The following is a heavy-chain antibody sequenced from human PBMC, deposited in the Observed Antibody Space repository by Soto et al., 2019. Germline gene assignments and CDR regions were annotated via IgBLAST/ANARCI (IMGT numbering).Heavy chain of an antibody. CDR2: INHSGST. V-gene: IGHV4-34*01. CDR1: GGSFRGYY. D-gene: IGHD3-22*01. Sequence: SETLSLTCAVYGGSFRGYYWSWIRQPPGKGLEWFGEINHSGSTNYNPSLKSRVTISVDTSKNQSSLKLSSVTAADTAVYYCARCARGCYYDIPLSMDVWGQGTTVTVSS. J-gene: IGHJ6*02. CDR3: ARCARGCYYDIPLSMDV.